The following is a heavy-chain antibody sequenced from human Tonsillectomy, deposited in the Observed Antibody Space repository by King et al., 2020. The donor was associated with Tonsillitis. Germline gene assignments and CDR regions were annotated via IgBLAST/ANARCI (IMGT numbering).Heavy chain of an antibody. CDR2: IYTAGST. CDR3: ARGGPYYYGSGCYDAFDI. V-gene: IGHV3-53*01. J-gene: IGHJ3*02. CDR1: GFSVSSNY. D-gene: IGHD3-22*01. Sequence: VQLVESGGGLIQPGGSLRLSCAASGFSVSSNYMSWVRQAPGKGLEWVSVIYTAGSTYFADSVEGRFTISRDHSKNTLYLQMNSLRAEDTAVYYCARGGPYYYGSGCYDAFDIWGQGTMVTVSS.